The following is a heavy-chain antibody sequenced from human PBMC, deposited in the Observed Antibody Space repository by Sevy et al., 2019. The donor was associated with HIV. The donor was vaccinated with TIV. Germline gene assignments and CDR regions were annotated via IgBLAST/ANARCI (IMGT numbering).Heavy chain of an antibody. CDR3: ARRGDIVVGRNWFDP. J-gene: IGHJ5*02. CDR2: ISSSSSYI. Sequence: PGGSLRLSCAASGFTFSSYSMNWVRQAPGKGLEWVSSISSSSSYIYYADSVKGRFTISRDNAKNSLYLQMNSLRAEDTAVYYCARRGDIVVGRNWFDPWGQGTLVTVSS. D-gene: IGHD2-2*01. CDR1: GFTFSSYS. V-gene: IGHV3-21*01.